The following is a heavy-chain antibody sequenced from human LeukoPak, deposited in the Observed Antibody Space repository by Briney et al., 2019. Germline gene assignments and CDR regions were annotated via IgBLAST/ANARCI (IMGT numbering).Heavy chain of an antibody. CDR2: FDPEDGET. CDR3: ARSTLRATNFDY. CDR1: GYTLTELS. V-gene: IGHV1-24*01. D-gene: IGHD1-26*01. J-gene: IGHJ4*02. Sequence: ASVKVSCKVSGYTLTELSMHWVRQAPGKGLEWMGGFDPEDGETIYAQKFQGRVTMTEDTSTSTAYMELRSLRSDDTAVYYCARSTLRATNFDYWGQGTLVTVSS.